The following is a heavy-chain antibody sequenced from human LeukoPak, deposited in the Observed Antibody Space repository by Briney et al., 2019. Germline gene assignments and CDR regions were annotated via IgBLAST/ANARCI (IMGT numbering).Heavy chain of an antibody. CDR3: AKAPNNFWSGATRYFDD. Sequence: GGSLRLSCAASGFIFSSFAMSWVRQAPGKGLEWVSTISVSGESTNYADSVKGRFTMSRDNSKNTLYLQMNSLRAEDTAVYYCAKAPNNFWSGATRYFDDWGQGTLVTVSS. J-gene: IGHJ4*02. CDR1: GFIFSSFA. D-gene: IGHD3-3*01. V-gene: IGHV3-23*01. CDR2: ISVSGEST.